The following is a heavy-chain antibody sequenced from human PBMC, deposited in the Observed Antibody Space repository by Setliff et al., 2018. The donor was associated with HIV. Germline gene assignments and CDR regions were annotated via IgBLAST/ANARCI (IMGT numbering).Heavy chain of an antibody. CDR3: ARGDPGYYDSSGYYYFDY. Sequence: GASVKVSCKASGYSFTSYGISWVRQAPGQGLEWMGWISAYNGNTNYAQKFQGRVTITADESTSTAYMELSSLRSEDTAVYYCARGDPGYYDSSGYYYFDYWGQGTLVTVSS. CDR1: GYSFTSYG. D-gene: IGHD3-22*01. CDR2: ISAYNGNT. V-gene: IGHV1-18*01. J-gene: IGHJ4*02.